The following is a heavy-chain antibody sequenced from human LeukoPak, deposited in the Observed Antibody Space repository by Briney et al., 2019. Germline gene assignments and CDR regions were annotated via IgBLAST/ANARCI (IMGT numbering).Heavy chain of an antibody. J-gene: IGHJ4*02. D-gene: IGHD3-22*01. CDR2: FDPEDGET. CDR3: ATDSTYYYDSSGYYSLDY. V-gene: IGHV1-24*01. Sequence: GASVTVSCKVSGYTLTELSMHWVRQAPGKGLEWMGGFDPEDGETIYAQKFQGRVTMTEDTSTDTAYMELSSLRSEDTAVYYCATDSTYYYDSSGYYSLDYWGQGTLVTVSS. CDR1: GYTLTELS.